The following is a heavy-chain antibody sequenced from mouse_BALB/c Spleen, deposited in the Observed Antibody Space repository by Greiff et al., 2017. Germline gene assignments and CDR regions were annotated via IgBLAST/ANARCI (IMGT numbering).Heavy chain of an antibody. CDR3: ARGDYGNPAWFAY. J-gene: IGHJ3*01. CDR1: GYSFTSYW. Sequence: VKLMESGAELVRPGASVKLSCKASGYSFTSYWMNWVKQRPGQGLEWIGMIHPSDSETRLNQKFKDKATLTVDKSSSTAYMQLSSPTSEDSAVYYCARGDYGNPAWFAYWGQGTLVTVAA. V-gene: IGHV1-61*01. D-gene: IGHD2-1*01. CDR2: IHPSDSET.